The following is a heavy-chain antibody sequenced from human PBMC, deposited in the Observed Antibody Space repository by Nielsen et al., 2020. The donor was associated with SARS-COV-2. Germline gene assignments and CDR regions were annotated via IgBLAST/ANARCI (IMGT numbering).Heavy chain of an antibody. J-gene: IGHJ6*02. V-gene: IGHV3-11*01. CDR2: ISSSGSTI. Sequence: WIRQPPGKGLEWVSYISSSGSTIYYADSVKGRFTISRDNAKNSLYLQMNSLRAEDTAVYYCARDHYDFWSGYPSGMDVWGQGTTVTVSS. D-gene: IGHD3-3*01. CDR3: ARDHYDFWSGYPSGMDV.